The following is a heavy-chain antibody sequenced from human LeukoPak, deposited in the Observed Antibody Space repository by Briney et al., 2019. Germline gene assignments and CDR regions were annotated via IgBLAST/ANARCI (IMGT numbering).Heavy chain of an antibody. V-gene: IGHV3-23*01. Sequence: GGSLRLSCAASGFTFSSYAMSWVRQAPGKGLEWVSAISGSGGSTYYADSVKGRFTISRDNSKNTLYLQMNSLRAEDTAVYYCAKVLPMYGSGSFDGIDIWGQGTMVTVSS. J-gene: IGHJ3*02. D-gene: IGHD3-10*01. CDR3: AKVLPMYGSGSFDGIDI. CDR2: ISGSGGST. CDR1: GFTFSSYA.